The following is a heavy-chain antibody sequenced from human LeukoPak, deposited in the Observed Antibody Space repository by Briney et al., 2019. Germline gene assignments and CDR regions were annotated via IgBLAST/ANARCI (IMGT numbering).Heavy chain of an antibody. Sequence: ASVKVSCKASGYTLTGYYMHWVRQAPGQGLEWMGWINPNSGGTNYAQKFQGRVTMTRDTSISTAYMELSRLRSDDTAVYYCARDSGSYYIRSVAFDIWGQGTMATVSS. CDR3: ARDSGSYYIRSVAFDI. CDR1: GYTLTGYY. J-gene: IGHJ3*02. CDR2: INPNSGGT. V-gene: IGHV1-2*02. D-gene: IGHD1-26*01.